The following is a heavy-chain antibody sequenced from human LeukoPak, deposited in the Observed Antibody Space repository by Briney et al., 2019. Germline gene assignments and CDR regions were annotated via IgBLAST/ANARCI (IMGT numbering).Heavy chain of an antibody. CDR1: GGSISSHY. V-gene: IGHV4-59*11. J-gene: IGHJ4*02. CDR2: IYYSGST. CDR3: AREGYDSSGYYIDY. D-gene: IGHD3-22*01. Sequence: SETLSLTCTVSGGSISSHYWSWIRQPPGKGLEWIGYIYYSGSTNYNPFLKSRVTISVDTSKNQFSLKLSSVTAADTAVYYCAREGYDSSGYYIDYWGQGTLVTVSS.